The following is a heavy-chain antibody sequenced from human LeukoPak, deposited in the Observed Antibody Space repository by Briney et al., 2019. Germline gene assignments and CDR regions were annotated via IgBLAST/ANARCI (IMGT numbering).Heavy chain of an antibody. CDR2: ISGSGGST. J-gene: IGHJ4*02. D-gene: IGHD3-10*01. Sequence: GGSVSLFRAASGFTFSSYAMSWVRPAPGKGLEWVSAISGSGGSTYYADSVKGRFTISRDNSKNTLYLQMNSLRAEDTAVYYCAKDHYYYGSGSFDYWGQGTLVTVSS. CDR1: GFTFSSYA. CDR3: AKDHYYYGSGSFDY. V-gene: IGHV3-23*01.